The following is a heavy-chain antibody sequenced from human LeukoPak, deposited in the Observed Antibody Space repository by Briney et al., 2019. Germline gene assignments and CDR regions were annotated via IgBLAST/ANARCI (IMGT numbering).Heavy chain of an antibody. D-gene: IGHD4-17*01. J-gene: IGHJ4*02. CDR1: GYTFTSYS. CDR3: ARSLTYGDHPPFDY. CDR2: IDSKTGNP. Sequence: GASVKVSCKASGYTFTSYSINWVRQAPGQGLEWMGWIDSKTGNPTYAQGFTGRFVFSLDTSVTTAYLQISSLKAEDTAVYFCARSLTYGDHPPFDYWGQGTLVTVSS. V-gene: IGHV7-4-1*02.